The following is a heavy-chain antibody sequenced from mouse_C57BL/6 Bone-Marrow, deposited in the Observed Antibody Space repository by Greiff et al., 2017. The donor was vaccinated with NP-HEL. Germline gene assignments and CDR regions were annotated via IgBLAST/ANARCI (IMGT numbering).Heavy chain of an antibody. V-gene: IGHV3-6*01. D-gene: IGHD1-1*01. CDR3: ARPGSSYWYFDV. CDR1: GYSITSGYY. CDR2: ISYDGSN. J-gene: IGHJ1*03. Sequence: VQLQQSGPGLVKPSQSLSLTCSVTGYSITSGYYWNWIRQFPGNKLEWMGYISYDGSNNYNPSLKNRISITRDTSKNQFFLKLNSVTTEDTATYYCARPGSSYWYFDVWGTGTTVTVSS.